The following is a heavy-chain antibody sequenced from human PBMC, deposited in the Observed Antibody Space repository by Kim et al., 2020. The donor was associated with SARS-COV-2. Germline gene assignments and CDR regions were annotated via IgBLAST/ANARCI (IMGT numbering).Heavy chain of an antibody. J-gene: IGHJ6*02. CDR3: ARESYGVDYGDYVRYGMDV. CDR2: IYTSGST. CDR1: GGSISSYY. D-gene: IGHD4-17*01. V-gene: IGHV4-4*07. Sequence: SETLSLTCTVSGGSISSYYWSWIRQPAGKGLEWIGRIYTSGSTNYNPSLKSRVTMSVDTSKNQFSLKLSSVTAADTAVYYCARESYGVDYGDYVRYGMDVWGQGTTVTVSS.